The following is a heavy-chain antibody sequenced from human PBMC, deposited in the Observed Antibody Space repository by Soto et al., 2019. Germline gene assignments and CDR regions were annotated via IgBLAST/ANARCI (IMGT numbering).Heavy chain of an antibody. CDR3: AKERSSGWSLDY. CDR1: GFTFSTYA. J-gene: IGHJ4*02. V-gene: IGHV3-23*01. Sequence: EVQLLESGGGLVQPGGSLRLSCAASGFTFSTYAMNWVRQAPGKGLEWVSGISGRGDSTYYADSVKGRFTVSRDNSKNTLYLQMNSLRAEDTAVFYCAKERSSGWSLDYWGQGTLVTVSS. CDR2: ISGRGDST. D-gene: IGHD6-19*01.